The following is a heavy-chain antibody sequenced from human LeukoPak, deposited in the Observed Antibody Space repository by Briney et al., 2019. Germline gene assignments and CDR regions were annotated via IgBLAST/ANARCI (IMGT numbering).Heavy chain of an antibody. V-gene: IGHV3-11*04. CDR3: ARDPRKQWLVRSGAFDI. CDR1: GLTFSDYY. Sequence: GGSLRLSCAASGLTFSDYYMSWIRQAPGKGLEWVSYISSSGSTIYYADSVKGRFTISRDNAKNSLYLQMNSLRAEDTAVYYCARDPRKQWLVRSGAFDIWGQGTMVTVSS. D-gene: IGHD6-19*01. J-gene: IGHJ3*02. CDR2: ISSSGSTI.